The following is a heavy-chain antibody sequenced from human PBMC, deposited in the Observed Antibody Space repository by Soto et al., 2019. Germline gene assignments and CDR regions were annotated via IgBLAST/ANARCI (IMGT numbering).Heavy chain of an antibody. V-gene: IGHV3-72*01. CDR2: SRNKANNYMT. J-gene: IGHJ4*02. CDR1: GFTFSDHY. Sequence: EVQLVESGGGLVQPGGSLRLSCAASGFTFSDHYMDWVRQAPGKGLEWVGRSRNKANNYMTEYAASVKGRFTISRDDSKNSLYLQMNSLKTEDTAVYYCARDSSSCRGGFCYFDCWCQGTLVTVSS. D-gene: IGHD2-15*01. CDR3: ARDSSSCRGGFCYFDC.